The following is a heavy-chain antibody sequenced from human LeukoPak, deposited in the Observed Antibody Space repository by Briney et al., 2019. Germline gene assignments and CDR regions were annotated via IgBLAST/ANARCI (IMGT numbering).Heavy chain of an antibody. Sequence: PGGSLRLSCAASGFSFRSYAMSWVRQAPGKGLEWVSVISGSGTTTYYADSVKGRFTISRDNSKNTLFLQMNSLRADDTAVYYCAKTATPVVAAPYFDYWGQGTLVTVSS. CDR3: AKTATPVVAAPYFDY. V-gene: IGHV3-23*01. J-gene: IGHJ4*02. CDR2: ISGSGTTT. D-gene: IGHD2-15*01. CDR1: GFSFRSYA.